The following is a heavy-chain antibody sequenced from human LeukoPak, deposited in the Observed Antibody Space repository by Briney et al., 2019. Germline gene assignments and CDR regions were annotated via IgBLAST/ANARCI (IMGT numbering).Heavy chain of an antibody. V-gene: IGHV1-24*01. D-gene: IGHD3-3*01. CDR1: GYTLTELS. Sequence: ASVKVSCKVSGYTLTELSMHWVRQAPGKGLEWMGGFDPEDGETIYAQKFQGRVTMTEDTSTDTAYMELSSLRSEDTAVYYCATRHYDFWSGYYQLFDCWGQGTLVTVSS. J-gene: IGHJ4*02. CDR3: ATRHYDFWSGYYQLFDC. CDR2: FDPEDGET.